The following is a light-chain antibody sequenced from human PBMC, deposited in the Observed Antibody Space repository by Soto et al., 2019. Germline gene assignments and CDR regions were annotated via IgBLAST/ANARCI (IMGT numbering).Light chain of an antibody. V-gene: IGLV1-36*01. CDR1: SSNIGNNA. Sequence: QSVLTQPPSVSEAPRQRVTISCSGSSSNIGNNAVNWYQQLPGKAPKLLIYYDDLLPSGVSDRFSGSKSGTSASLAISGPQSEDEADYYCAAWDDSLNGHVVFGGGTKLTVL. CDR2: YDD. J-gene: IGLJ2*01. CDR3: AAWDDSLNGHVV.